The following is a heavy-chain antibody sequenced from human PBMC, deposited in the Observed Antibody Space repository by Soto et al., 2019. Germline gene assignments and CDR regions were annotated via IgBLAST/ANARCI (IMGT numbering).Heavy chain of an antibody. CDR2: IGSNGGST. CDR1: GFTFLSYA. Sequence: GGSLRLSCSASGFTFLSYAMHWVRQAPGEGLEYVSAIGSNGGSTYYADSVKGRFTISRDNSKNTLYLQMSSLRAEDTAMYYCVKDQDWNYASNDAFDIWGQGTMVTVSS. V-gene: IGHV3-64D*06. J-gene: IGHJ3*02. CDR3: VKDQDWNYASNDAFDI. D-gene: IGHD1-7*01.